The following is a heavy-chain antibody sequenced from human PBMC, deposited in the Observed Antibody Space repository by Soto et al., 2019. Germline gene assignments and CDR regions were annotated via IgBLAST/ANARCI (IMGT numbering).Heavy chain of an antibody. CDR2: ISNTAITD. CDR1: GFSFSDYS. Sequence: GGSLRLSCVASGFSFSDYSMTWMRQAPGGGLDFVAFISNTAITDYYADSVKGRFTISRDNARNSVYLQMDSLRAEDAAVYYCARDGVLWAVRGVITIFDYWGQGTLVTVSS. D-gene: IGHD3-10*01. CDR3: ARDGVLWAVRGVITIFDY. J-gene: IGHJ4*02. V-gene: IGHV3-11*01.